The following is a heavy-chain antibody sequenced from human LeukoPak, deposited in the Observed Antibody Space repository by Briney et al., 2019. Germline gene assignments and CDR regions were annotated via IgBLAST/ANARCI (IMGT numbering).Heavy chain of an antibody. V-gene: IGHV1-2*02. CDR2: INPNSGDT. Sequence: ASVKVSCKASGYTFTGYYTHWVRQAPGQGLEWMGWINPNSGDTNYAQKFQGRVTATRDTSISTAYMELSWLSTDDTAVYYCARVGSSGWYVHPTLDYWGQGTLVTVSS. CDR1: GYTFTGYY. D-gene: IGHD6-19*01. CDR3: ARVGSSGWYVHPTLDY. J-gene: IGHJ4*02.